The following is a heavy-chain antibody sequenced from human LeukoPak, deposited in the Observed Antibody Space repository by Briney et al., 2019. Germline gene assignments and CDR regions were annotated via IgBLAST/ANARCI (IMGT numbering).Heavy chain of an antibody. CDR2: INPSGGST. J-gene: IGHJ4*02. CDR1: GYTFISYY. D-gene: IGHD4-17*01. V-gene: IGHV1-46*01. Sequence: GASVKVSCKASGYTFISYYMHWVRQAPGQGLEWMGAINPSGGSTSYAQKFQGRVTMTRDTSTSTVYMELSSLRSEDTAVYYCARGTGLGGDYASNWGQGTLVTVSS. CDR3: ARGTGLGGDYASN.